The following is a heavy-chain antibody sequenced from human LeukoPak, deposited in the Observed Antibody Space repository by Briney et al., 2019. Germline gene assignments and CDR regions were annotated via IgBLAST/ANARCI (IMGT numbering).Heavy chain of an antibody. CDR3: AISATYVWGSYRSYYFDY. V-gene: IGHV3-23*01. J-gene: IGHJ4*02. D-gene: IGHD3-16*02. CDR1: GFTFSSYA. CDR2: ISGSGGST. Sequence: GGSLRLSCAASGFTFSSYAMSWVRQAPGKGLEWVSAISGSGGSTYYADSVKGRFTISRDNSKNTLYLQVNSLRAEDTAVYYCAISATYVWGSYRSYYFDYWGQGTLVTVSS.